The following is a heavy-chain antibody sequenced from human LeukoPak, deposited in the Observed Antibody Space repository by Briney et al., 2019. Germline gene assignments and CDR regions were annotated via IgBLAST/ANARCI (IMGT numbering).Heavy chain of an antibody. J-gene: IGHJ4*02. CDR2: IYYSGST. CDR3: ARGPLDYDFWSGPDY. D-gene: IGHD3-3*01. Sequence: SETLSLTCTVSGGSISSYYWSWIRQPPGKGLEWIGYIYYSGSTNYNPSLRSRVTISVDTSKNQFSLKLSSVTAADTAVYYCARGPLDYDFWSGPDYWGQGTLVTVSS. V-gene: IGHV4-59*12. CDR1: GGSISSYY.